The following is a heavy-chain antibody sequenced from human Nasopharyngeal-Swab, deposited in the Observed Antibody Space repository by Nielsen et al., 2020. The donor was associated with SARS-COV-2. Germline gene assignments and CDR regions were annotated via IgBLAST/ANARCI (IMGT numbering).Heavy chain of an antibody. CDR1: GFTVSSNY. D-gene: IGHD5-12*01. Sequence: GESLKISCAASGFTVSSNYMSWVRQAPGKGLEWVAVISYDGSNKYYADSVEGRFTISRDNSKNTLYLQMNSLRAEDTAVHYCAKDGRVDIVATGYYYDYMDVWGKGTTVTSP. V-gene: IGHV3-30*18. CDR3: AKDGRVDIVATGYYYDYMDV. J-gene: IGHJ6*03. CDR2: ISYDGSNK.